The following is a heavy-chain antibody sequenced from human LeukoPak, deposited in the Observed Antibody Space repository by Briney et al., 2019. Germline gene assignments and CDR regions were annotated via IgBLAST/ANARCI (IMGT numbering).Heavy chain of an antibody. Sequence: NSSETLSLTCTVSGYSISSGYYWSWIRQPPGKGLEWIGYIYYSGSTNYNPSLKSRVTISVDTSKNQFSLKLSSVTAADTAVYYCARGRDGYNPFDYWGQGTLVTVSS. J-gene: IGHJ4*02. CDR1: GYSISSGYY. CDR3: ARGRDGYNPFDY. D-gene: IGHD5-24*01. V-gene: IGHV4-61*01. CDR2: IYYSGST.